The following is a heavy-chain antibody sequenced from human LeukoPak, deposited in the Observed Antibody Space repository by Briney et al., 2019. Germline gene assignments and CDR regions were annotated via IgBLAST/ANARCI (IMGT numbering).Heavy chain of an antibody. J-gene: IGHJ4*02. CDR2: YPGDSDT. V-gene: IGHV5-51*01. D-gene: IGHD6-13*01. CDR1: GYSFTNYW. CDR3: ARLLRNIAAAVYYFDY. Sequence: GESLKISCKGSGYSFTNYWIGWVRQMPGKGLEWMGIYPGDSDTRYSPSFQGQVTISADKSISTAYLQWSSLKASDTAMYYCARLLRNIAAAVYYFDYWGQGTLVTVSS.